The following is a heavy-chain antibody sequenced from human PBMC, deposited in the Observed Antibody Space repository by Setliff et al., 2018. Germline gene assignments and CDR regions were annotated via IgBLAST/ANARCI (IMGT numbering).Heavy chain of an antibody. J-gene: IGHJ3*01. CDR1: GSTFTTYD. CDR2: IDLYNAGT. D-gene: IGHD6-6*01. V-gene: IGHV1-18*01. CDR3: AMSSWPGRPNDFDL. Sequence: ASVKVSCKASGSTFTTYDINWVRQAPGQGLEWLGRIDLYNAGTTYAEKMETKVTMTVDTSSNIGYMELRSLTSDDTGIYCCAMSSWPGRPNDFDLWGQWTEVTVSS.